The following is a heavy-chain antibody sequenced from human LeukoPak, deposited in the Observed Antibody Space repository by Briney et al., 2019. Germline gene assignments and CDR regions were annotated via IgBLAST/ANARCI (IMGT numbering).Heavy chain of an antibody. CDR1: GFTFSNYG. CDR2: IRYDGSDQ. CDR3: ARDKWLTTTHYFDY. Sequence: GGSLRLSCAASGFTFSNYGLQWVRQAPGKGLEWVAFIRYDGSDQYYADSVKGRFTISRDNSKNTVYLQMNSLTVEDTAVYYCARDKWLTTTHYFDYWGQGTLVTVSS. D-gene: IGHD4-11*01. J-gene: IGHJ4*02. V-gene: IGHV3-30*02.